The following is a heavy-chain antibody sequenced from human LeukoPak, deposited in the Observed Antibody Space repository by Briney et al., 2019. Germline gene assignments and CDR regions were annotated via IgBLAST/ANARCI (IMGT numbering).Heavy chain of an antibody. V-gene: IGHV1-69*01. D-gene: IGHD6-13*01. CDR3: AREPQGQQLPDAFDI. CDR2: LIPIFGTA. J-gene: IGHJ3*02. CDR1: VGTFSSYA. Sequence: ASVKVSCKASVGTFSSYAISWVRQAPGQGLEWMGGLIPIFGTANYAQKFQGRVTITADESTSTAYMELSSLRSEDTAVYYCAREPQGQQLPDAFDIWGQGTMVTVSS.